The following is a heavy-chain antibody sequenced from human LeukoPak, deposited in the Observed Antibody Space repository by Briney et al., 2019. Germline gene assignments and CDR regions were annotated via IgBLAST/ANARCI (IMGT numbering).Heavy chain of an antibody. V-gene: IGHV1-8*01. CDR1: GYTFTSYD. CDR3: ARVLGAIMIVDGPHNWFDP. Sequence: GASVKVSCKASGYTFTSYDINWVRQATGQGLEWMGWMNPNSGNTGYAQKFQGRVTMTRNTSISTAYMELSSLRSEDTAVYYCARVLGAIMIVDGPHNWFDPWGQGTLVTVSS. CDR2: MNPNSGNT. D-gene: IGHD3-22*01. J-gene: IGHJ5*02.